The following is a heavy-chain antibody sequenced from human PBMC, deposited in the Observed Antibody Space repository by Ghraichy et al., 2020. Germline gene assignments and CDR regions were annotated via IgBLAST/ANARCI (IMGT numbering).Heavy chain of an antibody. CDR2: ISPNNGGT. CDR3: ARASTSSSDFYF. V-gene: IGHV1-2*06. J-gene: IGHJ4*02. D-gene: IGHD6-6*01. Sequence: ASVKVSCKASGYTFTAYYIHWVRQAPGQGLEWMGRISPNNGGTNYAQKFHDRFTLSTDTSINTAYMERSRLTSDDTAVYFCARASTSSSDFYFWGQGTLVTVSS. CDR1: GYTFTAYY.